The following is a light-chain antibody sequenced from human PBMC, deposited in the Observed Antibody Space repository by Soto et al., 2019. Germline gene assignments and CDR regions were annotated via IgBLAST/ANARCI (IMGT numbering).Light chain of an antibody. CDR3: CSYAGSYTVV. CDR1: SSDVGGYYY. Sequence: QSALTQPRSVSGSPGQSVTISCTGTSSDVGGYYYVSWYQQHPGKAPTLMIYDVSKRPSGVPDRFSGSKSGSTASLAISGLQAEDEADYYCCSYAGSYTVVFGGGTKLTVL. J-gene: IGLJ2*01. CDR2: DVS. V-gene: IGLV2-11*01.